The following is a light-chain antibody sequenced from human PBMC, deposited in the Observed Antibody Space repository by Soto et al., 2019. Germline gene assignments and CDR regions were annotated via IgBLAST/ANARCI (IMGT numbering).Light chain of an antibody. CDR1: QSISSW. V-gene: IGKV1-5*01. CDR2: DAS. CDR3: QQYNSYSPT. J-gene: IGKJ1*01. Sequence: DIPMTQSPSTLSASVGDRVTLTCWASQSISSWLAWYQQKPGKAPKLLIYDASSLESGVPSRFSGSGSGTEFTLTISSLQPDDFATYFCQQYNSYSPTFGQGTKVDI.